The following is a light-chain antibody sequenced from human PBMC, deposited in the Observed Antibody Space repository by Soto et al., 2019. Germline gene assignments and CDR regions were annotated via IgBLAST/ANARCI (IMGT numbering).Light chain of an antibody. Sequence: DIQMTQSPSTLSASVGDRVTITCRASQSISNWLAWYQQKPGKAPKLLIYKASSLESGVPSRFSGSGSGTEFTLTISSLQPDDFATYYCQQYNGYPLTFGPGTKVDIK. CDR1: QSISNW. CDR2: KAS. V-gene: IGKV1-5*03. CDR3: QQYNGYPLT. J-gene: IGKJ3*01.